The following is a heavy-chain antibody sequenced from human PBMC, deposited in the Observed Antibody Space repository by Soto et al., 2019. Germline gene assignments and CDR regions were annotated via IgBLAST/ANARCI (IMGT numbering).Heavy chain of an antibody. CDR2: IYYSGST. V-gene: IGHV4-59*01. CDR3: ARETEYYYDSSGYSAPWAFDI. Sequence: SETLSLTCTVSGGSISSYYWSWIRQPPGKGLEWIGYIYYSGSTNYNPSLKSRVTTSVDTSKNQFSLKLSSVTAADTAVYYCARETEYYYDSSGYSAPWAFDIWGQGTMVPVSS. J-gene: IGHJ3*02. CDR1: GGSISSYY. D-gene: IGHD3-22*01.